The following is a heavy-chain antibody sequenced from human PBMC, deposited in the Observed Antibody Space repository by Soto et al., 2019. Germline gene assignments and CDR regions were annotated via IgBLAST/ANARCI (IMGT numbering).Heavy chain of an antibody. D-gene: IGHD2-21*02. CDR2: IWYDGTNQ. CDR1: GFTFSSYG. V-gene: IGHV3-33*01. Sequence: QVQLVESGGGVVQPGRSLRLSCTASGFTFSSYGMHWVRQAPGKGLEWVAFIWYDGTNQYYVDSVKGRFTISRDNSKNTLFLQMNSLRVEDTAMYYCARDLGVVVTAIRSVGTFDYWGQGSLVTVSS. CDR3: ARDLGVVVTAIRSVGTFDY. J-gene: IGHJ4*02.